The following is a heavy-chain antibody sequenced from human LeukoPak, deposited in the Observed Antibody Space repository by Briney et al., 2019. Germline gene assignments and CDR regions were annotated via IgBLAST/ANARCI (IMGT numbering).Heavy chain of an antibody. D-gene: IGHD2-2*01. Sequence: PGGSLRLSCAASGFTFSSYAMSWVRQAPGKGLEWVSAISGSGGSTYYADSVKGRFTISRDNSKNTLYLQMNSLRAEDTAVYYRAKGIVVVPAAIDAFDIWGQGTMVTVSS. J-gene: IGHJ3*02. CDR1: GFTFSSYA. CDR2: ISGSGGST. CDR3: AKGIVVVPAAIDAFDI. V-gene: IGHV3-23*01.